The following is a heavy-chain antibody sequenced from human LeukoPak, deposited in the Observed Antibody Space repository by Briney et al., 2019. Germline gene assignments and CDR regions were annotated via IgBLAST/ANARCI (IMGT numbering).Heavy chain of an antibody. CDR3: ARDRARELPGY. Sequence: GASVKVSCTASGYTFTGYYMHWVRQAPGQGLEWMGWINPNSGGTNYAQKFQGRVTMTRDTSISTAYMELSRLGSDDTAVYHCARDRARELPGYWGQGTLVTVSS. D-gene: IGHD1-26*01. J-gene: IGHJ4*02. CDR1: GYTFTGYY. CDR2: INPNSGGT. V-gene: IGHV1-2*02.